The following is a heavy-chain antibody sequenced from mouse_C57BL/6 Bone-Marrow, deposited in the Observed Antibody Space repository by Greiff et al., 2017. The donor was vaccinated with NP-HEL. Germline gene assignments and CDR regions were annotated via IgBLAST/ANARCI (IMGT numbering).Heavy chain of an antibody. CDR2: IDPENGDT. J-gene: IGHJ3*01. CDR1: GFNIKDDY. CDR3: TTAPFITTVVATRGIAY. D-gene: IGHD1-1*01. V-gene: IGHV14-4*01. Sequence: VQLKESGAELVRPGASVKLSCTASGFNIKDDYMHWVKQRPEQGLEWIGWIDPENGDTEYASKFQGKATITADTSSNTAYLQLSSLTSEDTAVYYCTTAPFITTVVATRGIAYWGQGTLVTVSA.